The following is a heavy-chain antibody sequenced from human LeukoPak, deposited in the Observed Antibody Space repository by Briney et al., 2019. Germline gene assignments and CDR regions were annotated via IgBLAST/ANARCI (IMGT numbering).Heavy chain of an antibody. CDR1: GGSFSGYY. J-gene: IGHJ6*03. V-gene: IGHV4-34*01. CDR2: INHSGST. CDR3: ATGYYYMDV. Sequence: SETLSLTCAVYGGSFSGYYWNWIRQPPGKGLEWIGEINHSGSTNYNPSLKSRVTISVDTSKNQFSLKLSSVTAADTAVYYCATGYYYMDVWGKGTTVTVSS.